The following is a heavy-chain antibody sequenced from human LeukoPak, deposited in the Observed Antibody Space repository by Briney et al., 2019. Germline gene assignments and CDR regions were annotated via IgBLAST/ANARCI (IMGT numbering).Heavy chain of an antibody. J-gene: IGHJ4*02. CDR1: GGSISSYY. CDR3: ARAYSYGHHYFDY. D-gene: IGHD5-18*01. V-gene: IGHV4-59*01. Sequence: PSETLSLTCTVSGGSISSYYWSWIRQPPGKGLEWIGYIYHSGSTNYNPSLKSRVTISVDTSKNQFSLKLSSVTAADTAVYYCARAYSYGHHYFDYWGQGTLVTVSS. CDR2: IYHSGST.